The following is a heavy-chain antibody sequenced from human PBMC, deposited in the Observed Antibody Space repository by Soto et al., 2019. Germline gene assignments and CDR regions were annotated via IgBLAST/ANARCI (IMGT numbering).Heavy chain of an antibody. J-gene: IGHJ4*02. CDR1: GAPVNNAY. D-gene: IGHD3-16*01. CDR3: ARVIGGRKLFDY. CDR2: ISYSGTI. V-gene: IGHV4-59*02. Sequence: QVRLQGSAPGLVKPSETLSLTCTVSGAPVNNAYWTWIRQSAGKGLECIGYISYSGTINYNPSFRSRVSMSLDTSKNQFYLRLSSVAAADTAFYYCARVIGGRKLFDYWGQGTLVTVSS.